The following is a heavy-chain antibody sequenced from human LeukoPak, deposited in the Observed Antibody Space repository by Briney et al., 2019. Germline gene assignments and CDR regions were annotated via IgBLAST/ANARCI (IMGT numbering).Heavy chain of an antibody. Sequence: SESLSLTCAVYGGSFSGYYWSWIRQPPGKGLEWIGEINHSGSTNYNPSLKSRVTISVDTSKNQFSLKLSSVTAADTAVYYCARTRDGYNWDYWGQGTLVTVSS. V-gene: IGHV4-34*01. CDR2: INHSGST. CDR1: GGSFSGYY. CDR3: ARTRDGYNWDY. J-gene: IGHJ4*02. D-gene: IGHD5-24*01.